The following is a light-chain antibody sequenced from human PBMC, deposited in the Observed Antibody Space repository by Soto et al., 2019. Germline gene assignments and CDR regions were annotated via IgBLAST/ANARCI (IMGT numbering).Light chain of an antibody. Sequence: DIQMTQSPSTLSASVGDRVTITCRASQSISSLLAWHQQKPGRAPTLLIYKASSLESGVPSRSSGSGSGTEFTLTISGLQPDDFATYYCQQYNSYPLTFGQGTRLEIK. J-gene: IGKJ5*01. CDR1: QSISSL. CDR2: KAS. V-gene: IGKV1-5*03. CDR3: QQYNSYPLT.